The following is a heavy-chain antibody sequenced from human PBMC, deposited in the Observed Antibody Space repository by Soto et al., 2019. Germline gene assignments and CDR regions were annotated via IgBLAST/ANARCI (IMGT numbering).Heavy chain of an antibody. CDR1: GFTFSSYS. D-gene: IGHD3-22*01. CDR2: ISSSSSAI. Sequence: GGSLTLSCAASGFTFSSYSMNWVRQAPGKGLEWVSYISSSSSAIYYADTVKVQFTISRDNAKNTLYLQMNTLRDDDTAMYYCERDYYHSSGHYTFDNWGQGPLVPVYS. V-gene: IGHV3-48*02. CDR3: ERDYYHSSGHYTFDN. J-gene: IGHJ4*02.